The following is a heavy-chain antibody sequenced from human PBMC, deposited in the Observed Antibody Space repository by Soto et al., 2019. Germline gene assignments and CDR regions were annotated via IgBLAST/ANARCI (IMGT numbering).Heavy chain of an antibody. CDR3: ARGSFAVGDRGFDY. Sequence: QVQLQESGPGLVKPSQTLSLTCTVSGGSVSSGDYYWTWIRQPPGKGLEYIGYIYYSGSTYYNPSLKSRVTISLDTSKNQFSLKLSSVTAADTAVYYCARGSFAVGDRGFDYWGRGTLVTVSS. J-gene: IGHJ4*02. V-gene: IGHV4-30-4*01. CDR2: IYYSGST. D-gene: IGHD1-26*01. CDR1: GGSVSSGDYY.